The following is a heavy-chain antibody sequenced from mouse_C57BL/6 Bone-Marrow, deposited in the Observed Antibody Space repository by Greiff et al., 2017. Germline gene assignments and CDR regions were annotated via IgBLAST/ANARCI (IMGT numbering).Heavy chain of an antibody. D-gene: IGHD1-1*01. CDR3: ARAPLTTVVATDAMDY. CDR2: IWSDGST. CDR1: GFSLTSYG. J-gene: IGHJ4*01. V-gene: IGHV2-6*03. Sequence: QVQLQESGPGLVAPSQSLSITCTVSGFSLTSYGVHWVRQPPGKGLEWLVVIWSDGSTTYNSALKSRLSISKDNSKSQVFLKMNSLQTDDTAMYYCARAPLTTVVATDAMDYWGQGTSVTVSS.